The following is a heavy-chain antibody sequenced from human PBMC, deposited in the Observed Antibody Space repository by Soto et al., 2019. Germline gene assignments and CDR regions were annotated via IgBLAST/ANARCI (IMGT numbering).Heavy chain of an antibody. CDR3: GGVLLRVFGSRGGYYGMDV. J-gene: IGHJ6*02. V-gene: IGHV1-2*04. Sequence: QVQLVQSGAEVKKPGASVKVSCKASGYTFTGYYMHWVRQAPGQGLEWMGWINPNSGGTNYAQKFQGWLTLTRTSSRRTAKLERSRWDCADTALYYCGGVLLRVFGSRGGYYGMDVWGQGTTVTVSS. CDR2: INPNSGGT. D-gene: IGHD3-3*01. CDR1: GYTFTGYY.